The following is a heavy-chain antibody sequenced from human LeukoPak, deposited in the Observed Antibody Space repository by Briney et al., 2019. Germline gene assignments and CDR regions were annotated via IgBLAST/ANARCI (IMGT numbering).Heavy chain of an antibody. J-gene: IGHJ4*02. Sequence: GGSLGLSCAASGFTFSSYWMHWVRQAPGKGLVWVSRINSDGSTTSYADSVMGRFTISRDNAKNTLYLQMNSLRAGDTAVYYCARVIYSGWEGELSDGGQATSATVSS. D-gene: IGHD6-19*01. CDR1: GFTFSSYW. V-gene: IGHV3-74*01. CDR2: INSDGSTT. CDR3: ARVIYSGWEGELSD.